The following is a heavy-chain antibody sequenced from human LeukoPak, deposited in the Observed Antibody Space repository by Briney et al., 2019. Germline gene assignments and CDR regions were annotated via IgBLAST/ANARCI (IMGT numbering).Heavy chain of an antibody. CDR3: AREAPPAGTDY. J-gene: IGHJ4*02. CDR1: GFTFSSYS. CDR2: ISSSSSYI. D-gene: IGHD6-13*01. V-gene: IGHV3-21*01. Sequence: GGSLRLSCAASGFTFSSYSMNWVRQAPGRGLEWVSSISSSSSYIYYADSVKGRFTISRDNAKNSLYLQMNSLRAEDTAVYYCAREAPPAGTDYWGQGTLVTVSS.